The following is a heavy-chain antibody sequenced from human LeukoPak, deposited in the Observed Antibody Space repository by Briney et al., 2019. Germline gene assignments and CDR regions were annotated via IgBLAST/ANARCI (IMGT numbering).Heavy chain of an antibody. Sequence: SQTLSLTCTVSGGSISSGGYYWSWIRQHPGKGLEWIGYIYYSGSTYYNPSLKSRVTISVDTSKNQFSLKLSSVTAVDTAVYYRAECRDGYKFDYWGQGTLVTVSS. D-gene: IGHD5-24*01. CDR1: GGSISSGGYY. CDR3: AECRDGYKFDY. V-gene: IGHV4-31*03. J-gene: IGHJ4*02. CDR2: IYYSGST.